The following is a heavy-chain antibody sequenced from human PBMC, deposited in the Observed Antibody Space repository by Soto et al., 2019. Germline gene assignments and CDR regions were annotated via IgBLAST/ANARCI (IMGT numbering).Heavy chain of an antibody. CDR3: AKGIKVYDSLDY. CDR1: GFTFSSQS. J-gene: IGHJ4*02. D-gene: IGHD3-3*01. Sequence: GGSPRLSCAATGFTFSSQSMTWVRQAPGKGLEWVSGVSGSGGSTYYADSVKGRFTISRDNSKNTLYLQMNSLRAEDTAVYYCAKGIKVYDSLDYWGQGTLVTVSS. V-gene: IGHV3-23*01. CDR2: VSGSGGST.